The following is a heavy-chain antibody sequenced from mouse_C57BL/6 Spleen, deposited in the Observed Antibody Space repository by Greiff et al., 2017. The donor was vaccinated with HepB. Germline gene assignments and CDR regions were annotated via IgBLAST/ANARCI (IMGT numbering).Heavy chain of an antibody. J-gene: IGHJ3*01. CDR3: ARCDYERTWFAY. V-gene: IGHV1-64*01. CDR1: GYTFTSYW. CDR2: IHPNSGST. D-gene: IGHD2-4*01. Sequence: QVQLQQPGAELVKPGASVKLSCKASGYTFTSYWIHWVKQRPGQGLEWIGMIHPNSGSTNYNEKFKSKATLTVDKSSSTAYMQLSSLTSEDSAVYYCARCDYERTWFAYWGQGTLVTVSA.